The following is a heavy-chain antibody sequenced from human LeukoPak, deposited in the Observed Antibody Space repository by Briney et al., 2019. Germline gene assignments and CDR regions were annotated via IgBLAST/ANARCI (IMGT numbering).Heavy chain of an antibody. J-gene: IGHJ3*02. CDR2: ISGSGGST. CDR1: GFTFSSYG. D-gene: IGHD2-21*02. CDR3: AKNIVVVTARPDAFDI. Sequence: GSLRLSCAASGFTFSSYGMSWVRQAPGKGLEWVSAISGSGGSTYYADSVKGRFTISRDNSKNTLYLQMNSLRAEDTAVYYCAKNIVVVTARPDAFDIWGQGTMVTVSS. V-gene: IGHV3-23*01.